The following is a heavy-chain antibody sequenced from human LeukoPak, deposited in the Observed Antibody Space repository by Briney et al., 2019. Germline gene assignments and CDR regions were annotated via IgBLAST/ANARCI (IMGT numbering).Heavy chain of an antibody. J-gene: IGHJ5*02. D-gene: IGHD6-13*01. V-gene: IGHV4-34*01. CDR1: GGSFSGYY. CDR2: INHSGST. Sequence: SETLSLTCAVYGGSFSGYYWSWIRQPPGKGLEWIGEINHSGSTNYNPSLKSRVTISVDTSKNQFSLKLSSVTAADTAVYYCARGVEQQLTNWFDPWGQGTRVTVSS. CDR3: ARGVEQQLTNWFDP.